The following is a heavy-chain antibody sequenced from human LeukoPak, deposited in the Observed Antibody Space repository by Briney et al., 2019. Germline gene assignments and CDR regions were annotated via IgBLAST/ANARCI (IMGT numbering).Heavy chain of an antibody. D-gene: IGHD2-2*01. CDR1: GGTFGSYD. CDR2: IIPILGTA. Sequence: WASVKVSCKASGGTFGSYDISWVRQAPGQGLEWMGGIIPILGTANYAQKFQGRVTITADKSTSTAYVGLSSLRSEDTVVYFCASGRTDIVVVPATLRNYFFDFWGQGTLVTVSS. V-gene: IGHV1-69*10. CDR3: ASGRTDIVVVPATLRNYFFDF. J-gene: IGHJ4*02.